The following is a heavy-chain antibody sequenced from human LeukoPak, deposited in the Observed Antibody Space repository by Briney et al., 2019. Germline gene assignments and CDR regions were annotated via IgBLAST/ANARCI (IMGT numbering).Heavy chain of an antibody. D-gene: IGHD3-3*01. V-gene: IGHV3-7*03. J-gene: IGHJ4*02. CDR1: GFTFGKYW. CDR3: ARDQYDTWSRRGNFDS. CDR2: IKLDGSEK. Sequence: GGSLRLSCVASGFTFGKYWMSWVRQAPGKGLEWVANIKLDGSEKNYVDSVKGRFTISRDNTKNSLYLQMNSLRVEDTAVFYCARDQYDTWSRRGNFDSWGQGTLVTVSS.